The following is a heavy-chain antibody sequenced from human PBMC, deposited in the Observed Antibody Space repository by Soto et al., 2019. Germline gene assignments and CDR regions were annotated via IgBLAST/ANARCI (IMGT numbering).Heavy chain of an antibody. CDR2: IYPGDSDT. CDR1: GYSFTSYW. D-gene: IGHD5-18*01. J-gene: IGHJ4*02. CDR3: ARGRYSYGIRSAYYFDY. V-gene: IGHV5-51*01. Sequence: GESLKISCKGSGYSFTSYWIGWVRQMPGKGLEWMGIIYPGDSDTRYSPSFQGQVTISADKSISTAYLQWSSLKASDTAMYYCARGRYSYGIRSAYYFDYWGQGTLVTVSS.